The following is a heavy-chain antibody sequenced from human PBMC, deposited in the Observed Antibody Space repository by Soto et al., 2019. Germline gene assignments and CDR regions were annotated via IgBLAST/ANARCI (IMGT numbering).Heavy chain of an antibody. D-gene: IGHD6-6*01. CDR3: ARPVSTIGARPDY. CDR1: GYTFTGYY. CDR2: INPNNGGT. Sequence: GASVKVSCMASGYTFTGYYMHWVRQAPGQGLEWMGWINPNNGGTKFAQKFQDRVTLTRDTSISTAYMELSWLTSADTAVYYCARPVSTIGARPDYWGQGTLVTVCS. V-gene: IGHV1-2*02. J-gene: IGHJ4*02.